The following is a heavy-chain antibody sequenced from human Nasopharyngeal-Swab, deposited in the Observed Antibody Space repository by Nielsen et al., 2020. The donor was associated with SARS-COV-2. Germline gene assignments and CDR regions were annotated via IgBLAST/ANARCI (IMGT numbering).Heavy chain of an antibody. CDR3: AREEYYYDSSGNYYRAFDN. CDR1: GAFISGHH. Sequence: GSLRLSCTVSGAFISGHHWSWIRQPPGKGLEWIGYVSYSGITNYNPSLNSRVTISADSSENQFSLELGSVTAADTAVYYCAREEYYYDSSGNYYRAFDNWGQGTLVSVSS. V-gene: IGHV4-59*11. J-gene: IGHJ4*02. CDR2: VSYSGIT. D-gene: IGHD3-22*01.